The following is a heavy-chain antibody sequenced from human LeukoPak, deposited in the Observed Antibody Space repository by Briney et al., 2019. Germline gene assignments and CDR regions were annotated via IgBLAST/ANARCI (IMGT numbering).Heavy chain of an antibody. J-gene: IGHJ4*02. D-gene: IGHD6-19*01. V-gene: IGHV3-23*01. Sequence: GSLRLSCAASGFIFSSSSMSWVRQAPGKGLEWVTVISGSGGSTDYADSVKGRFTISRDNSKDTLYLQINSLRAEDTAVYYCAKGSGWYVWGQGTLVTVSS. CDR3: AKGSGWYV. CDR1: GFIFSSSS. CDR2: ISGSGGST.